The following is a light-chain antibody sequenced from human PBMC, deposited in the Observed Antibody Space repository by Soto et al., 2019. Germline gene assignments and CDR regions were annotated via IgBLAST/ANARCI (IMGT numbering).Light chain of an antibody. CDR1: EFISDW. Sequence: DVPMTQSPSTLSASVGDRVTMTCRASEFISDWLAWYQQKPGQAPKLLICDASTLESGVPGRFSGSGVGTHFTLTISGLQPEDFATYHCQHYNSYSRAFGQGTKVEI. V-gene: IGKV1-5*01. J-gene: IGKJ1*01. CDR3: QHYNSYSRA. CDR2: DAS.